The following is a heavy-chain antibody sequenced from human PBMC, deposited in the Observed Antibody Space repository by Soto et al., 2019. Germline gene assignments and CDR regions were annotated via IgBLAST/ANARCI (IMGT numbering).Heavy chain of an antibody. D-gene: IGHD3-3*01. Sequence: GGSLRLSCAASGFTFSSYSMNWVRQAPGKGLEWVSSISSSSSYIYYADSVKGRFTISRDNAKNSLYLQMNSLRAEDTAVYYCARDRGFWSAGGVYYMDVWGKGTTVTVSS. CDR1: GFTFSSYS. CDR2: ISSSSSYI. CDR3: ARDRGFWSAGGVYYMDV. V-gene: IGHV3-21*01. J-gene: IGHJ6*03.